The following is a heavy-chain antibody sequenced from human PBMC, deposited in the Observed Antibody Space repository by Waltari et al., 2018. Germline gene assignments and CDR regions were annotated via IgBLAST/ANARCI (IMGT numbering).Heavy chain of an antibody. CDR1: GGSFRGYY. Sequence: QVQLQQWGAGLLKPSEPLSLTCAVYGGSFRGYYWRWIRPPPGKGLEWIGEINHSGSTNYNPSLKSRVTISVDTSKNQFSLKLSSVTAADTAVYYCARAWISLILGATSAFDIWGQGTMVTVS. CDR2: INHSGST. CDR3: ARAWISLILGATSAFDI. J-gene: IGHJ3*02. V-gene: IGHV4-34*01. D-gene: IGHD1-26*01.